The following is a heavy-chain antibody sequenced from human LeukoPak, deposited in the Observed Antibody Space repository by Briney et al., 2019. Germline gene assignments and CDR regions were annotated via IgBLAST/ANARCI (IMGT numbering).Heavy chain of an antibody. Sequence: SETLSLTCTVSGGSISSYYWSWIRQPPGKGLEWIGYIYYSGSTNYNPSLKSRVTISVDTSKNQFSLKLSSVTAADTAVYYCARDTEYYDCSSTSCPKTGGAFDIWGQGTMVTVSS. CDR2: IYYSGST. J-gene: IGHJ3*02. CDR3: ARDTEYYDCSSTSCPKTGGAFDI. D-gene: IGHD2-2*01. CDR1: GGSISSYY. V-gene: IGHV4-59*12.